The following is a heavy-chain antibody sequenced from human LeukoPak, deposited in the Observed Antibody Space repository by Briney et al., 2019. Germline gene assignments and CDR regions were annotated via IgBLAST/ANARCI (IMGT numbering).Heavy chain of an antibody. J-gene: IGHJ4*02. Sequence: PGGSLRLSCAASGFTFSSYAMSWVRQAPGKGLEWVSAISGSGGSTYYADPVKGRFTSSRDNSKSTLYLQMNSLRAEDTAVYYCAKDNVLRYFDWLSNWGQGTLVTVAS. V-gene: IGHV3-23*01. CDR1: GFTFSSYA. D-gene: IGHD3-9*01. CDR3: AKDNVLRYFDWLSN. CDR2: ISGSGGST.